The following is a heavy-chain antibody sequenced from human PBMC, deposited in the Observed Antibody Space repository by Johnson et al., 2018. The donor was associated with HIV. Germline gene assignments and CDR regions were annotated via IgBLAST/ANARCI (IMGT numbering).Heavy chain of an antibody. D-gene: IGHD2-21*02. J-gene: IGHJ3*01. CDR3: AGDGGAYCGGDCFSDAFDL. CDR1: EFSFSTYA. Sequence: QVQLVESGGGVVQPERSLRLSCAASEFSFSTYAMRWVRQAPGKGLEGVAVISDDGTNTDYADAVKGRFTISRDNSKNTLYLQMDSLRAEDTALYYCAGDGGAYCGGDCFSDAFDLWGQGTMVTVSS. V-gene: IGHV3-30-3*01. CDR2: ISDDGTNT.